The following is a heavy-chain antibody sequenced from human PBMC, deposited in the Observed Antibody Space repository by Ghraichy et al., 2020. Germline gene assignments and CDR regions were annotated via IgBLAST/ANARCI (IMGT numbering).Heavy chain of an antibody. CDR2: INTNTGNP. CDR1: GYTFTSYA. CDR3: ARRDCSSTSCYYGPYYYYGMDV. D-gene: IGHD2-2*01. V-gene: IGHV7-4-1*02. Sequence: ASVKVSCKASGYTFTSYAMNWVRQAPGQGLEWMGWINTNTGNPTYAQGFTGRFVFSLDTSVSTAYLQISSLKAEDTAVYYCARRDCSSTSCYYGPYYYYGMDVWGQGTTVTVSS. J-gene: IGHJ6*02.